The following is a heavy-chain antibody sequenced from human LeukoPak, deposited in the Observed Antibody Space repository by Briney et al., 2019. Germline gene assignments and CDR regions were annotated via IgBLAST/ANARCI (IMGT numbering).Heavy chain of an antibody. V-gene: IGHV3-72*01. D-gene: IGHD3-9*01. CDR2: TTNRADSYTV. CDR3: AREDYDFLTGSYYFDY. J-gene: IGHJ4*02. CDR1: GFIFNDHY. Sequence: HPGGSLRLSCAASGFIFNDHYMDWVRQAPGKGLEWVGRTTNRADSYTVQYAASVKDRVTISRDDSKNLLYLQVNSLKSEDTAVYYCAREDYDFLTGSYYFDYWGQGVLVTVSS.